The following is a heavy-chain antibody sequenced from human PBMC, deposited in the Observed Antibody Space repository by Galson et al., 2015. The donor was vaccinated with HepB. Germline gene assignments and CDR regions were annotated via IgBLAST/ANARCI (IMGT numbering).Heavy chain of an antibody. V-gene: IGHV3-7*01. CDR3: ARLHCSAATCPMFDP. CDR2: IKQDGSEK. D-gene: IGHD2-15*01. Sequence: SLRLSCAASGFTFSSYWMSWVRQAPGKGLEWVANIKQDGSEKYYVDSVKGRFTISRDNAKHSLYLQMNSLRAEDTADYYCARLHCSAATCPMFDPWGQGTPVTVPS. CDR1: GFTFSSYW. J-gene: IGHJ5*02.